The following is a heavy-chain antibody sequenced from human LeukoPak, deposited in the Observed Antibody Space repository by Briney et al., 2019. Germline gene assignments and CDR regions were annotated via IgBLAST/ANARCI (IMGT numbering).Heavy chain of an antibody. CDR2: IRYDGSNT. D-gene: IGHD3-22*01. Sequence: GGSLRLSCAASGFTFSSYPMSWVRQAPGKGLEWVAFIRYDGSNTYYADSVKGRFTISRDNSKNTLYLHMNRLRAEDTAVYYCAKDPNRYDSSIYYCAYWGQGTLVTVSS. CDR1: GFTFSSYP. V-gene: IGHV3-30*02. CDR3: AKDPNRYDSSIYYCAY. J-gene: IGHJ4*02.